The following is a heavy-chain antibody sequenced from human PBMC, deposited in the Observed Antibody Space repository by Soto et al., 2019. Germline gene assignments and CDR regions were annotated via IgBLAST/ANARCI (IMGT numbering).Heavy chain of an antibody. V-gene: IGHV4-31*03. Sequence: QVQLQESGPGLVKPSQTLSLTCTVSGGSISSGGYYWSWIRQHPGKGLEWIGYIYYSGSTYYNPSLKSRVTISVDTSKNQFSLKLSSVTAADTAVYYCARGGGEYYDFWSGPFDYWGQGTLVTVSS. J-gene: IGHJ4*02. CDR2: IYYSGST. D-gene: IGHD3-3*01. CDR1: GGSISSGGYY. CDR3: ARGGGEYYDFWSGPFDY.